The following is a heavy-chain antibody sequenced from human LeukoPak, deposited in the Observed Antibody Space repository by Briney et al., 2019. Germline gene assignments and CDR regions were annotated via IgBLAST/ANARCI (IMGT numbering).Heavy chain of an antibody. V-gene: IGHV1-46*01. CDR1: AYTFTSYG. CDR3: ARAADMTIDY. D-gene: IGHD2-2*01. J-gene: IGHJ4*02. CDR2: INPSGGST. Sequence: ASVKVSCKASAYTFTSYGISWVRQAPGQGLEWMGIINPSGGSTSYAQKFQGRVTMTRDTSTTTVYMELSSLRPEDTAVYFCARAADMTIDYWGQGTLVTVSS.